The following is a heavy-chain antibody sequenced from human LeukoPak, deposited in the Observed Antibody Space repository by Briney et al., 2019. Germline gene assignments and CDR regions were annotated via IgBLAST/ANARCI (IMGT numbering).Heavy chain of an antibody. Sequence: ASVKVSCKASGYTFTSNYIHWVRQAPGQGLEWMGMIYPRDGSTNYAQKLQGRVTMTRDTSTSTVFMELSRLRSEDTAVYYCARKSPQGNAGYFQHWGQGTLVTVSS. CDR1: GYTFTSNY. CDR3: ARKSPQGNAGYFQH. V-gene: IGHV1-46*01. CDR2: IYPRDGST. J-gene: IGHJ1*01.